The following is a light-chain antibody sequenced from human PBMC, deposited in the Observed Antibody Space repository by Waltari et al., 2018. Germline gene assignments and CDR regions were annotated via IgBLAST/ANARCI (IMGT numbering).Light chain of an antibody. Sequence: EIVLTQSPGTLSSSPGERVTLSCRAGQSVTRTLAWYQQKPGQAPRLLIYDASTRATGIPDRFSGSGSGTDFSLTISRLEPEDFAVYYCQKYGTLPATFGQGTKVEIK. CDR2: DAS. V-gene: IGKV3-20*01. CDR3: QKYGTLPAT. J-gene: IGKJ1*01. CDR1: QSVTRT.